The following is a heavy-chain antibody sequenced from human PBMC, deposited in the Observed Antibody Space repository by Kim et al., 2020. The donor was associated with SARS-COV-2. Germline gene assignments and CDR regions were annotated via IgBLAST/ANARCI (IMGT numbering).Heavy chain of an antibody. Sequence: GGSLRLSCAASEFTFSKYWMTWVRQAPGKGLEWVANIKEDGSEKYYVKSVKGRFTISRDNAKNSLYLQMNSLRAEDTAVYYCAREDRTNIIRGFIYWYFDLGGRGTLVTVSS. CDR2: IKEDGSEK. CDR3: AREDRTNIIRGFIYWYFDL. D-gene: IGHD3-10*01. CDR1: EFTFSKYW. V-gene: IGHV3-7*01. J-gene: IGHJ2*01.